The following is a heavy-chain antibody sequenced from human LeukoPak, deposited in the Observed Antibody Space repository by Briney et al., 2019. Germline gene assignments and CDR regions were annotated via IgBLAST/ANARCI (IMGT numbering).Heavy chain of an antibody. J-gene: IGHJ4*02. D-gene: IGHD2-15*01. V-gene: IGHV4-4*02. CDR3: ARVVKDTLMQYHFDY. CDR2: IYHSGST. Sequence: SGTLSLTCAVSGGSISSSNWWSWVRQPPGKGLEWIGEIYHSGSTNYNPSLKSRVTISVDKSKNQFSLKLSSVTAADTAVYYCARVVKDTLMQYHFDYWGQGTLVTVSS. CDR1: GGSISSSNW.